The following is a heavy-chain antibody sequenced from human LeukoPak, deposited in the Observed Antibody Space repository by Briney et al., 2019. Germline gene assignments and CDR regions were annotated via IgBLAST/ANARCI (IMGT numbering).Heavy chain of an antibody. V-gene: IGHV3-66*04. CDR2: IFYGNST. J-gene: IGHJ4*02. CDR1: GFTISNYY. D-gene: IGHD6-13*01. Sequence: GGSLRLSCAASGFTISNYYMSWVRQSPGKGLEWVSDIFYGNSTYYADSIRGRFTVSRDKSKNTLNLQMSGLRVEDTGVYYCARQRGSSWPFDCWGQGTLVTVSS. CDR3: ARQRGSSWPFDC.